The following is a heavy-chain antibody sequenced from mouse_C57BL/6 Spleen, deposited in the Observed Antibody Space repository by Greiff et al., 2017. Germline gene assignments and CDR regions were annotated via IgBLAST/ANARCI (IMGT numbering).Heavy chain of an antibody. CDR2: IYPGGGYT. Sequence: VKLMESGAELVRPGTSVKMSCKASGYTFTNYWIGWAKQRPGHGLEWIGDIYPGGGYTNYNEKFKGKATLTADKSSSTAYMQFSSLTSEDSAIYYCARSHGNYDGFAYWGQGTLVTVSA. CDR1: GYTFTNYW. CDR3: ARSHGNYDGFAY. J-gene: IGHJ3*01. D-gene: IGHD2-1*01. V-gene: IGHV1-63*01.